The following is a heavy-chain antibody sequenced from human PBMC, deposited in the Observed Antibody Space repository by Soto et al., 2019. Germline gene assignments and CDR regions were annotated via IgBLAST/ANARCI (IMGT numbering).Heavy chain of an antibody. V-gene: IGHV4-31*03. Sequence: QVQLQESGPGLVKPSQTLSLTCSVSGDSIRGGGHYWNWIRQFPGKALEWIGYVYHSGSTHYNQSLRGRLTISIDTSKNQFSLRLISVTAADTALYYCARDTGLAPTVWGYWGHGTQVTVAS. CDR1: GDSIRGGGHY. D-gene: IGHD7-27*01. CDR3: ARDTGLAPTVWGY. J-gene: IGHJ4*03. CDR2: VYHSGST.